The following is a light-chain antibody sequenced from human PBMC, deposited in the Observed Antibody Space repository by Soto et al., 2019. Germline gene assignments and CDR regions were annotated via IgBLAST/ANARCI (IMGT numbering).Light chain of an antibody. CDR2: LND. CDR3: AAWDDSLSGPV. J-gene: IGLJ2*01. V-gene: IGLV1-47*02. Sequence: QSVLTQPPSVSGAPGQRVTISCTGSSSNIGAAYDVHWYQQLPGAAPKLLIYLNDQRPSGVPDRFFGSKSGTSASLAISGLRSEDEAEYYCAAWDDSLSGPVFGGGTKLTVL. CDR1: SSNIGAAYD.